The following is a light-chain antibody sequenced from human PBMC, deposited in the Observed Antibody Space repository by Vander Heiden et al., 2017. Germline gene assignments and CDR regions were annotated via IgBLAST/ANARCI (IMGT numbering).Light chain of an antibody. V-gene: IGKV1-27*01. CDR1: QGISNY. CDR3: QKYNSAPLT. Sequence: DIQLTQSPSSLSASVGDRVPITCRASQGISNYLAWYQQKPGKVPKLLIYAASTLQSGVPSRFSGSGSGTYFTLTISSLQPEDVATYYCQKYNSAPLTFGGGTKVEIK. J-gene: IGKJ4*01. CDR2: AAS.